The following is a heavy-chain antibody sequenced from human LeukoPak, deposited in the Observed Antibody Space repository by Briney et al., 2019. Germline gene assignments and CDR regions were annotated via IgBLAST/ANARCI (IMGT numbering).Heavy chain of an antibody. CDR2: IYSGGST. Sequence: AGGSLRLSCAASGFTVSSNYMSWVRQAPGKGLEWVSVIYSGGSTYYADSVKGRFTISRDNAKNTLYLQMNSLRVEDTAVYYCTRVGLTSGSYFSFDYWGQGTLVTVSS. CDR3: TRVGLTSGSYFSFDY. V-gene: IGHV3-53*01. D-gene: IGHD1-26*01. CDR1: GFTVSSNY. J-gene: IGHJ4*02.